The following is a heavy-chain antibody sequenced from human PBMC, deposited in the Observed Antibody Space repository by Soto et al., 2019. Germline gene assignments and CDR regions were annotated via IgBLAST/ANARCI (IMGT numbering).Heavy chain of an antibody. CDR3: ARVGPWVPYYYDSSPYTFENWFDP. CDR2: IYHGGST. CDR1: GGSISSSSYY. D-gene: IGHD3-22*01. Sequence: SETLSLTCTVSGGSISSSSYYWGWIRQPPGKGLEWIGSIYHGGSTYYNPSLNSRVTLSIDMTNNHVSLILNSVTAADTAVYYCARVGPWVPYYYDSSPYTFENWFDPWGQGTLVTVSS. J-gene: IGHJ5*02. V-gene: IGHV4-39*02.